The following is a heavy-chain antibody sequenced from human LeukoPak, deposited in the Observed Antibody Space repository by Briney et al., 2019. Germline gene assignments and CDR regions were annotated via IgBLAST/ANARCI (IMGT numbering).Heavy chain of an antibody. D-gene: IGHD1-1*01. J-gene: IGHJ4*02. Sequence: PSETLSLTCAVYGGSFSGHYWTWIRQAPGKGLEWIGESTHTGSTNYNPSLKSRVTISVDTSKNHFSLKLTSVSAADTAVYHCARGRTGSAALDFWGPGTLVTVSS. CDR1: GGSFSGHY. V-gene: IGHV4-34*01. CDR2: STHTGST. CDR3: ARGRTGSAALDF.